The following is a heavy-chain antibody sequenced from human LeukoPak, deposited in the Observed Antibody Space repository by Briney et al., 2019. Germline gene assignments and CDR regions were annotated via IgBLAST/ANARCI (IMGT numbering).Heavy chain of an antibody. CDR1: GYTFTGYY. V-gene: IGHV1-2*02. Sequence: GASVKVSCKASGYTFTGYYMHWVRQAPGQGLVWMGWINPNSGGTNYAQKFQGRVTMTRDTSISTAYMELSRLRSDDTAVYYCARPSIYGSGVPDYWGQGTLVTVSS. J-gene: IGHJ4*02. D-gene: IGHD3-10*01. CDR2: INPNSGGT. CDR3: ARPSIYGSGVPDY.